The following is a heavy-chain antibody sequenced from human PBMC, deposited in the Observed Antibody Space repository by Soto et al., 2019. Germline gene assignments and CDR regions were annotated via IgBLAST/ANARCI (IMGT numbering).Heavy chain of an antibody. CDR2: IIPIFGTA. D-gene: IGHD4-4*01. CDR1: GGTFSSYA. V-gene: IGHV1-69*13. J-gene: IGHJ5*02. Sequence: ASVKVSCKASGGTFSSYAISWVRQAPGQGLEWMGGIIPIFGTANYAQKFQGRVTITADESTSTAYMELSSLRSEDTAVYYCASNSTVTTFRGYNWFDPWGQGTLVTVYS. CDR3: ASNSTVTTFRGYNWFDP.